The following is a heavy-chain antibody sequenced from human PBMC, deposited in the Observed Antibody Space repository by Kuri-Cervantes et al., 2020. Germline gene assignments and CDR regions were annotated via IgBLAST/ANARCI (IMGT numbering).Heavy chain of an antibody. CDR3: ARGDGDYGDYFVDY. CDR2: IYYSGST. Sequence: SETLSLTCTVSGGSISSSSYYWGWIRQPPGKGLEWIGSIYYSGSTYYNPSLKSRVTISVDTSKNQFSLKLSSATAADTAVYYCARGDGDYGDYFVDYWGQGTLVTVSS. J-gene: IGHJ4*02. CDR1: GGSISSSSYY. V-gene: IGHV4-39*07. D-gene: IGHD4-17*01.